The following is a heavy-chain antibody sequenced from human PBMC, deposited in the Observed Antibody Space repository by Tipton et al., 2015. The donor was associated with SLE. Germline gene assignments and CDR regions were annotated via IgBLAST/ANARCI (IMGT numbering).Heavy chain of an antibody. CDR1: GGSISSGSYY. D-gene: IGHD3-10*01. Sequence: TLSLTCTVTGGSISSGSYYWSWIRQPAGKGLEWIGRIYTSGSTNYNPSLKSRVTIPVDTSKNQFSLNLRSVTAADTAVYYCARRGFWYFDLWGRGTLVTVSS. J-gene: IGHJ2*01. V-gene: IGHV4-61*02. CDR2: IYTSGST. CDR3: ARRGFWYFDL.